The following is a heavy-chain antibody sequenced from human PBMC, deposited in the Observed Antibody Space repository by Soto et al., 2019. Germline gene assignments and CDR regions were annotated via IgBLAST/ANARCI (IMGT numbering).Heavy chain of an antibody. Sequence: PSETLSVTCAVSGGSISSGVYSWSWIRHPPGKGLEWIGYIYHSGSTYYNPSLKSRVTISVDRSKNQFSLKLSSVTAADTAVYYCARASGIAVAGLDYWGQGTLVTVSS. V-gene: IGHV4-30-2*01. J-gene: IGHJ4*02. CDR2: IYHSGST. CDR1: GGSISSGVYS. D-gene: IGHD6-19*01. CDR3: ARASGIAVAGLDY.